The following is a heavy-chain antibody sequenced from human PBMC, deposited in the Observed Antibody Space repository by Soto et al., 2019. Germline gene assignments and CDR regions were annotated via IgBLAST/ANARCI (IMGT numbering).Heavy chain of an antibody. CDR1: GFTFSSYS. CDR2: IKQDGSEK. Sequence: GGSLRLSCAASGFTFSSYSMNWVRQAPGKGLEWVANIKQDGSEKYYVDSVKGRFTISRDNAKNSLYLQMNSLRAEDTAVYYCASRKLEGLDYWGQGTLVTVSS. V-gene: IGHV3-7*01. D-gene: IGHD1-1*01. J-gene: IGHJ4*02. CDR3: ASRKLEGLDY.